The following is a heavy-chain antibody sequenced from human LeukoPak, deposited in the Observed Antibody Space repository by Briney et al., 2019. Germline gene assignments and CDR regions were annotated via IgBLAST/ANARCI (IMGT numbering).Heavy chain of an antibody. Sequence: SQTLSLTSAISVDSVSRNSATWDWVRQSPSRGLEWLGRTYYRSKWFNDYAVSVKGRITITPDTSKNQFSLQLNSVTPEDTGVYYCTAKASYFGSWGQGVLVTVSS. CDR1: VDSVSRNSAT. D-gene: IGHD2-21*02. CDR2: TYYRSKWFN. J-gene: IGHJ4*02. CDR3: TAKASYFGS. V-gene: IGHV6-1*01.